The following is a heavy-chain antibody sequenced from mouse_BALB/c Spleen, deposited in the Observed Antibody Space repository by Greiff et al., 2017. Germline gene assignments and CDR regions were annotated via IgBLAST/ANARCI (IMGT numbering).Heavy chain of an antibody. CDR2: IWAGGST. J-gene: IGHJ3*01. D-gene: IGHD2-14*01. V-gene: IGHV2-9*02. Sequence: VQRVESGPGLVAPSQSLSITCTVSGFSLTSYGVHWVRQPPGKGLEWLGVIWAGGSTNYNSALMSRLSISKDNSKSQVFLKMNSLQTDDTAMYYCARDPYYRYDGFAYWGQGTLVTVSA. CDR1: GFSLTSYG. CDR3: ARDPYYRYDGFAY.